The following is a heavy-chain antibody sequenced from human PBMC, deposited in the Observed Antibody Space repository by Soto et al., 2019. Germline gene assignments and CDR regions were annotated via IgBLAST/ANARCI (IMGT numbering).Heavy chain of an antibody. CDR2: IGRTGSTT. D-gene: IGHD2-15*01. J-gene: IGHJ5*02. Sequence: PGGSLRLSCEVSGFTFSDYAMSWVRQAPGKGLEWVSSIGRTGSTTYHADSVKGRFTISRDNSENTLYLELNGLRAEDTAVHYCVKEEGLAVSRWPRFASWGQGTLVTVSS. CDR3: VKEEGLAVSRWPRFAS. CDR1: GFTFSDYA. V-gene: IGHV3-23*01.